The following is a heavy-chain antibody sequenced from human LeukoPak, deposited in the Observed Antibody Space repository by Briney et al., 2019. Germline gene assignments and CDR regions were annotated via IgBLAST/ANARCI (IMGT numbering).Heavy chain of an antibody. D-gene: IGHD2-2*01. CDR3: ARVVPAAMIFGY. V-gene: IGHV4-30-4*08. CDR1: GGSISSGDYY. J-gene: IGHJ4*02. CDR2: IYYSGST. Sequence: SQTLSLTCTVSGGSISSGDYYWSWIRQPPGKGLEWMGYIYYSGSTYYNPSLKSRVTISVDTSKNQFSLKLSSVTAADTAVYYCARVVPAAMIFGYWGQGTLVTVSS.